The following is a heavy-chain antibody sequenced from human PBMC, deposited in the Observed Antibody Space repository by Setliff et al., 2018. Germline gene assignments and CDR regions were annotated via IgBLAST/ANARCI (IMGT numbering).Heavy chain of an antibody. D-gene: IGHD3-16*01. J-gene: IGHJ4*02. CDR3: ARAFGLQYYFDY. Sequence: SETLSLTCTVSGGSISSSSYYWGWIRQPPGKGLGWIGSIYYSGSTYYNPSLKSRVTISVDTSKNQFSLKLSSVTAAGTAVYYCARAFGLQYYFDYWGQGTLVTVSS. V-gene: IGHV4-39*07. CDR2: IYYSGST. CDR1: GGSISSSSYY.